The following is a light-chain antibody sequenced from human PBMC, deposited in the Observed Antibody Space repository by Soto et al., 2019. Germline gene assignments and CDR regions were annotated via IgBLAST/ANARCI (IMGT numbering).Light chain of an antibody. Sequence: SYELTQPPSMSVSPGQTARIPCSGDALSKQYTYWYQQRPGQAPVLLIYKDSERPSGIPERFSGSSSGTTVTLTISGVQAEDEAAYYCQSADSTGVIGLFGGGTKLTVL. J-gene: IGLJ2*01. V-gene: IGLV3-25*02. CDR1: ALSKQY. CDR2: KDS. CDR3: QSADSTGVIGL.